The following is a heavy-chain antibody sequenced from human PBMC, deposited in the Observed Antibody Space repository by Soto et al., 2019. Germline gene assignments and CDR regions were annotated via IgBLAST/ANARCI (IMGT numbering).Heavy chain of an antibody. D-gene: IGHD2-15*01. V-gene: IGHV4-39*02. J-gene: IGHJ4*02. CDR2: IYYSGNT. Sequence: SETLSLTCTVSGGSISSGDYSWSWIRQSPGKGLEWIGTIYYSGNTYYNPSLKSRITISVDTSKNQISLKLSSVTAADTAVYYCARDRGKVLDYWGQGTLVTVSS. CDR3: ARDRGKVLDY. CDR1: GGSISSGDYS.